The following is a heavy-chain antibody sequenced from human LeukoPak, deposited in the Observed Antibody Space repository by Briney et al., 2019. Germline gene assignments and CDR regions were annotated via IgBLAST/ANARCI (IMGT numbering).Heavy chain of an antibody. V-gene: IGHV4-59*08. J-gene: IGHJ3*02. D-gene: IGHD2-2*01. CDR3: ARREVEQLLFPGDAFDI. CDR2: IYYSGST. CDR1: GGSISSYY. Sequence: SETLSLTCTVSGGSISSYYWSWIRQPPGKGLEWIGYIYYSGSTNYNPSLKSRVTISVDTSKNQFSLKLSSVTAADTAVYYCARREVEQLLFPGDAFDIWGQGTMVTVSS.